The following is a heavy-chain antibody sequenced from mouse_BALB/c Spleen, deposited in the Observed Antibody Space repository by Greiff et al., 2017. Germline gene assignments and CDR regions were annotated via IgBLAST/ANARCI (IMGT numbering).Heavy chain of an antibody. D-gene: IGHD2-1*01. V-gene: IGHV1-54*01. CDR2: INPGSGGT. CDR3: ARLGNYGGGAC. CDR1: GYAFTNYL. Sequence: QVQLQQSGAELVRPGTSVKVSCKASGYAFTNYLIEWVKQRPGQGLEWIGVINPGSGGTNYNEKFKGKATLTADKSSSTAYMQLSSLTSDDSAVYFCARLGNYGGGACWGQGTLVTVSA. J-gene: IGHJ3*01.